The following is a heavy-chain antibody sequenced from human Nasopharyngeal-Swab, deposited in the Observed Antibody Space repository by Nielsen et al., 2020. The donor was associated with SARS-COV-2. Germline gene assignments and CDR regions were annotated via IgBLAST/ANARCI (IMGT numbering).Heavy chain of an antibody. CDR3: ARAITIFGVVITQFDY. Sequence: SETLSLTCTVSGGSISSGGYYWSWIRQHPGKGLEWIGYIYYRGSTYYNPSLKSRVTISVDTSKNQFSLKLSSVTAADMAVYYCARAITIFGVVITQFDYWGQGTLVTVSS. CDR2: IYYRGST. J-gene: IGHJ4*02. D-gene: IGHD3-3*01. CDR1: GGSISSGGYY. V-gene: IGHV4-31*03.